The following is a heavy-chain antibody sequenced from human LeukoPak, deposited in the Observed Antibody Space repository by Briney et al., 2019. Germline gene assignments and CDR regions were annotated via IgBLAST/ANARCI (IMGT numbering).Heavy chain of an antibody. Sequence: QPGGSLRLSCAASGFTFSSYAMHWVRQAPGKGLEYVSAISSNGGSTYYANSVKGRFTISRDNSKNTLYLQMGSPRAEDMAVYYCARSYCSSTSCHRIAIDYWGQGTLVTVSS. CDR1: GFTFSSYA. D-gene: IGHD2-2*01. CDR3: ARSYCSSTSCHRIAIDY. J-gene: IGHJ4*02. CDR2: ISSNGGST. V-gene: IGHV3-64*01.